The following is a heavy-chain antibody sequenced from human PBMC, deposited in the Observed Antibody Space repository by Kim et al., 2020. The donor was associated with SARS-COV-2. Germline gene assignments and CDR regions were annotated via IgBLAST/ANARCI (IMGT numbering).Heavy chain of an antibody. CDR2: ISGSGGST. J-gene: IGHJ6*02. D-gene: IGHD2-21*02. CDR3: ARAYCGGDCSPWPYYYGMDV. CDR1: GFTFSSYA. Sequence: GGSLRLSCAASGFTFSSYAMSWVRQAPGKGLEWVSAISGSGGSTYYADSVKGRFTISRDNSKNTLYLQMNSLRAEDTAVYYCARAYCGGDCSPWPYYYGMDVWGQGTTVTVSS. V-gene: IGHV3-23*01.